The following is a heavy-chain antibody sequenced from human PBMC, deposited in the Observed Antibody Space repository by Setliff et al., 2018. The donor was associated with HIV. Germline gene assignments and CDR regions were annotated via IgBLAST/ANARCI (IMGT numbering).Heavy chain of an antibody. CDR1: GGSINSGTYY. V-gene: IGHV4-61*02. J-gene: IGHJ4*02. Sequence: SETLSLTCTVSGGSINSGTYYWSWIRQPAGKGLEWIGRIYTSGNTNYNPSLKSRVTISVDTSKNQLSLNLTSVTAADTAVYYCAGEYSSSSPFEYWGRGTLVTVSS. CDR3: AGEYSSSSPFEY. CDR2: IYTSGNT. D-gene: IGHD6-6*01.